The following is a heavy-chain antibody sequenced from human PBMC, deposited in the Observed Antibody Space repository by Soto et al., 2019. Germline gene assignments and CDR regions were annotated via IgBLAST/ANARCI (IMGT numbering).Heavy chain of an antibody. J-gene: IGHJ6*03. V-gene: IGHV1-18*01. CDR3: AREVTGCSGGSCYSVWDYYYYYMDV. D-gene: IGHD2-15*01. CDR2: ISAYNGNT. CDR1: GYTFTSYG. Sequence: ASVKVSCKASGYTFTSYGISWVRQAPGQGLEWMGWISAYNGNTNYAQKLQGRVTMTTDTSTSTAYMELRSLRSDDTAVYYCAREVTGCSGGSCYSVWDYYYYYMDVWGKGTTVTVSS.